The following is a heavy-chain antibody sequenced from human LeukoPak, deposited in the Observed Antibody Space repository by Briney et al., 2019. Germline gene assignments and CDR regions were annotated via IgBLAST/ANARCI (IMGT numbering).Heavy chain of an antibody. J-gene: IGHJ4*02. Sequence: GGSLRLSCAASGFTFDDYAMHWVRQAPGKGLEWVSGISWNSGNIDYADSVKGRFTISRDNAKNSLYLQMNSLRAEDTAVYYCARTLVLDYWGQGTLVTVSS. CDR3: ARTLVLDY. V-gene: IGHV3-9*01. D-gene: IGHD6-13*01. CDR1: GFTFDDYA. CDR2: ISWNSGNI.